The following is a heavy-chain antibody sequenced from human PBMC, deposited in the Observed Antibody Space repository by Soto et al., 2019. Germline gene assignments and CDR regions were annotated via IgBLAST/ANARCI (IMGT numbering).Heavy chain of an antibody. V-gene: IGHV4-4*07. D-gene: IGHD3-10*01. J-gene: IGHJ5*02. Sequence: PSETLSLTCTVSGGSIISYYWSWIRQPAGKGLEWIGRIYTSGSTNYNPSLKSRVTMSVDTSKNQFSLKLSSVTAADTAVYYCARQIAAYYYGSGSYRLDPWGQGTLVTVSS. CDR3: ARQIAAYYYGSGSYRLDP. CDR1: GGSIISYY. CDR2: IYTSGST.